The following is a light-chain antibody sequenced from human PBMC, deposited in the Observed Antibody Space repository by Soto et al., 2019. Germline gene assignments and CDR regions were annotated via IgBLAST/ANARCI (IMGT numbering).Light chain of an antibody. CDR2: GAS. V-gene: IGKV3-20*01. CDR3: QQYGSSRYT. CDR1: QSVSSTW. J-gene: IGKJ2*01. Sequence: ETVLTQSPGTLSLSPGERATLSCRASQSVSSTWLAWYQQKPGQPPRLLIYGASSRASGIPDRFSGSGSGTDFTLTISRLEHEDFSVYYCQQYGSSRYTFGQGTKLEIK.